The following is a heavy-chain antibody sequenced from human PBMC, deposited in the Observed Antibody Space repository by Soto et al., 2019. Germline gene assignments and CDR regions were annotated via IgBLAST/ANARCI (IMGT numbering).Heavy chain of an antibody. J-gene: IGHJ4*02. D-gene: IGHD3-3*01. CDR1: GYTFTSYD. CDR2: MNPNSGNT. V-gene: IGHV1-8*01. CDR3: ARMYDFCSGYPAPDFDY. Sequence: QVQLVQSGAEVKKPGASVKVSCKASGYTFTSYDINWVRQATGQGLEWMGWMNPNSGNTGYAQKFQGRVTMTRNTSISTAYMELSSLRSEHTAVYYGARMYDFCSGYPAPDFDYWGQGTLLTVSS.